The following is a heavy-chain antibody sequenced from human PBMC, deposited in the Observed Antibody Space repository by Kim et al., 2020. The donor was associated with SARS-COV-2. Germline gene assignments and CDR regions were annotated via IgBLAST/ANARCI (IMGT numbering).Heavy chain of an antibody. CDR3: AKGRGKWLAPRGSLGY. D-gene: IGHD6-19*01. CDR2: ISWNSGSI. V-gene: IGHV3-9*01. CDR1: GFTFDDYA. J-gene: IGHJ4*02. Sequence: GGSLRLSCAASGFTFDDYAMHWVRQAPGKGLEWVSGISWNSGSIGYADSVKGRFTISRDNAKNSLYLQMNSLRAEDTALYYCAKGRGKWLAPRGSLGYWGQGTLVTVSS.